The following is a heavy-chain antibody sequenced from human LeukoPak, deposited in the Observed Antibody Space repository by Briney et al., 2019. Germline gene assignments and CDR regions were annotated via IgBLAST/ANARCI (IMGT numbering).Heavy chain of an antibody. V-gene: IGHV4-4*07. CDR2: IYTSGST. CDR3: ARDSVYYDSSGLDY. CDR1: GGSISSYY. Sequence: SETLSLTCTVSGGSISSYYWSWLRQPAGKGLEWLGRIYTSGSTNYNPSLKSRVTMSVDTSKNQFSLKLSSVTAADTAVYYCARDSVYYDSSGLDYWGQGTLVTVSS. J-gene: IGHJ4*02. D-gene: IGHD3-22*01.